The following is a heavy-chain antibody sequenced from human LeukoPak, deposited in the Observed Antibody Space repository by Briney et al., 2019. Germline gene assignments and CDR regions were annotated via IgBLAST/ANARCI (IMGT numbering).Heavy chain of an antibody. D-gene: IGHD6-19*01. V-gene: IGHV3-23*01. J-gene: IGHJ5*02. Sequence: GWSLRLSCAASGFTFSSYAMSWVRQAPGKGLEWVSAISGSGGSTYYADSAKGRFTISRDNSKNTLYLQMNSLRAEDTAVYYCAKEARSSSVSPSIDPWGQGTLVTVSS. CDR2: ISGSGGST. CDR1: GFTFSSYA. CDR3: AKEARSSSVSPSIDP.